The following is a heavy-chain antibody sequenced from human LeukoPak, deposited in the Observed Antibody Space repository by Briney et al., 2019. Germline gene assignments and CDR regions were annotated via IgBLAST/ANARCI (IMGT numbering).Heavy chain of an antibody. Sequence: QLGGSLRLSCEASGFTFSSYSMNWVRQAPGKGLEWLSYIRSSTSTLYYGDSVKGRFTISTDTAKNSLYLQMNSLRAEDTAVYYCARDYRYGFDIWGRGTVVTVSS. D-gene: IGHD3-16*02. J-gene: IGHJ3*02. CDR1: GFTFSSYS. CDR2: IRSSTSTL. CDR3: ARDYRYGFDI. V-gene: IGHV3-48*01.